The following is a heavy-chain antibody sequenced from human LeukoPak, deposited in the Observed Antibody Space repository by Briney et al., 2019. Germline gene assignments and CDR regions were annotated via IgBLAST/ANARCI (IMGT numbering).Heavy chain of an antibody. CDR3: ARSGGCSSTSCSPNFDY. J-gene: IGHJ4*02. CDR2: ISSSSSYI. V-gene: IGHV3-21*01. D-gene: IGHD2-2*01. CDR1: GFTFSSYS. Sequence: GGSLRLSCAASGFTFSSYSMNWVRQAPGKELEWVSSISSSSSYIYYADSVKGRFTISRDNAKNSLYLQMNSLRAEDTAVYYCARSGGCSSTSCSPNFDYWGQGTLVTVSS.